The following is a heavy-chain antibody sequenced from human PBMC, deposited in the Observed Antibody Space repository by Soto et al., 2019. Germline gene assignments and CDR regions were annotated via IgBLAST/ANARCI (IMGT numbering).Heavy chain of an antibody. D-gene: IGHD4-17*01. Sequence: GGSLRLSCAASGFTFGSYSMNWVRQAPGKGLEWVSYISSSSSTIYYADSVKGRFTISRDNAKNSLYLQMNSLRAEDTAVYYCARDGYGDYVTGAFDIWGQGTMVTVSS. CDR2: ISSSSSTI. J-gene: IGHJ3*02. CDR1: GFTFGSYS. CDR3: ARDGYGDYVTGAFDI. V-gene: IGHV3-48*01.